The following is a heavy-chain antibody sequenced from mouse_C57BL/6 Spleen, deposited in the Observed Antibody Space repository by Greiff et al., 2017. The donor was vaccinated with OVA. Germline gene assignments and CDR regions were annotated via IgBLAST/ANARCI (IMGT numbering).Heavy chain of an antibody. V-gene: IGHV1-64*01. J-gene: IGHJ4*01. Sequence: QVQLQQPGAELVKPGASVKLSCKASGYTFTSYWMHWVKQRPGQGLEWIGMIHPDSGSTNYNEKFKSKATLTVDKSSSTAYMQLSSLTSEDSAVYYGARGRTTVVAHDDMDYWGQGTTVTVSS. CDR1: GYTFTSYW. CDR2: IHPDSGST. D-gene: IGHD1-1*01. CDR3: ARGRTTVVAHDDMDY.